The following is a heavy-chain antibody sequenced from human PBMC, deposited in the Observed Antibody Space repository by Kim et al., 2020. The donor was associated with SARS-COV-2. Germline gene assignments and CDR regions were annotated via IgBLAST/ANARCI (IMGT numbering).Heavy chain of an antibody. CDR3: ARLSSGYYYWGDY. D-gene: IGHD3-22*01. Sequence: YAQKFQGRVTMTRNTSISTAYMELSSLRSEDTAVYYCARLSSGYYYWGDYWGQGTLVTVSS. V-gene: IGHV1-8*01. J-gene: IGHJ4*02.